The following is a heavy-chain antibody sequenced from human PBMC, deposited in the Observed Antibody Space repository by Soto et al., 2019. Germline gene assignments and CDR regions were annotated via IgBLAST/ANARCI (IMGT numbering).Heavy chain of an antibody. CDR3: ARPYSSSSHLGMDV. D-gene: IGHD6-6*01. CDR2: INASDGST. J-gene: IGHJ6*02. V-gene: IGHV1-3*01. CDR1: GYTFTSYY. Sequence: GASVKVSCKASGYTFTSYYMHWVRQAPGQRLEWMGRINASDGSTKYSQKFQGRVTITRDTSASTAYMELSSLRSEDTAVYYCARPYSSSSHLGMDVWGQGTTVTVSS.